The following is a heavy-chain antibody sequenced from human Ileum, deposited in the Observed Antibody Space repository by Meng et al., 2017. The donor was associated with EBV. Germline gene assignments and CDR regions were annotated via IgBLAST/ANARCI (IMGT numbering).Heavy chain of an antibody. D-gene: IGHD1-14*01. V-gene: IGHV4-4*02. Sequence: QVPLQESGPGLVKPSGPLSLTSASSGGSISSSNWWSWVRQPPGKGLEWIGKIYHSGITIYNPSLKSRVTMSVDNSKNQFSLKLNSMTAADTAVYYCARDPTGGEDHQRVWGQGTLVTVSS. CDR2: IYHSGIT. J-gene: IGHJ4*02. CDR1: GGSISSSNW. CDR3: ARDPTGGEDHQRV.